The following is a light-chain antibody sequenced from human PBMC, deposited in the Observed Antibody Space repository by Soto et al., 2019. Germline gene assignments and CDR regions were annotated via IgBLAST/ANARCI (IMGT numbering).Light chain of an antibody. V-gene: IGKV3-11*01. J-gene: IGKJ5*01. CDR2: DAS. CDR1: QSVSSY. Sequence: GKMVYSPGRRTTLYCRASQSVSSYLAWYQQKPGQAPRLLIYDASNRATGIPARFSGSGSGTDFTLTISILEPEDFAVYDCQQGSNWPRISFGQGTRLEI. CDR3: QQGSNWPRIS.